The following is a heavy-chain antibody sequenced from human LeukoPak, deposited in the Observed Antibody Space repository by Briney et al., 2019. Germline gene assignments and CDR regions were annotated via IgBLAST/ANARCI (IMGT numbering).Heavy chain of an antibody. CDR1: GFTFSSYG. CDR2: IWYDGSNK. J-gene: IGHJ3*02. D-gene: IGHD4-11*01. CDR3: ANSYSGGAFDI. V-gene: IGHV3-33*06. Sequence: GGSLRLSCAASGFTFSSYGMHWVRQAPGKGLEWVAVIWYDGSNKYYADSVKGRFTISRDNSKNTLYLQMNSLRAEDTAVYYCANSYSGGAFDIWGQGTMVTVSS.